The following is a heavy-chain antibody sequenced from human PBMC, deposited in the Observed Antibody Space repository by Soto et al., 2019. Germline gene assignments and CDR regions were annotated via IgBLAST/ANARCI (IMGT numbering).Heavy chain of an antibody. CDR1: GFTFSSYG. D-gene: IGHD3-10*01. V-gene: IGHV3-33*01. CDR2: IWYDGSNK. Sequence: QVQLVESGGGVVQPGRSLRLSCAASGFTFSSYGMHWVRQAPGKGLEWVAVIWYDGSNKYYADSVKGRFTISRDNSKNTLYQQMNSLRAEDTAVYYCARGYYYGSGSYRSAFDIWGQGTMVTVSS. CDR3: ARGYYYGSGSYRSAFDI. J-gene: IGHJ3*02.